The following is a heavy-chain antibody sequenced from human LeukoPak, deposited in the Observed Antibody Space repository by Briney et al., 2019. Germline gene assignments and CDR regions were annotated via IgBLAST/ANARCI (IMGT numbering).Heavy chain of an antibody. D-gene: IGHD3-22*01. CDR3: ARDSNYYDSSGYFSYFDY. CDR2: INPSGGST. CDR1: GFTFTSYY. Sequence: GGSLRLSCAASGFTFTSYYMHWVRQAPGQGLEWTAIINPSGGSTSYAQKSQGRVTMTRDMSMSTVYMELSSLRSEDTAVYYCARDSNYYDSSGYFSYFDYWGQGTLVTVSS. J-gene: IGHJ4*02. V-gene: IGHV1-46*01.